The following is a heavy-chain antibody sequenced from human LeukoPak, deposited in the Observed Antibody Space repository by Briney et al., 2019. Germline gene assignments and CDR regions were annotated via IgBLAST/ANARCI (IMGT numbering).Heavy chain of an antibody. J-gene: IGHJ6*02. CDR1: GFTFSSYA. CDR2: ISGSGGST. CDR3: AKARGDYYYYGMDV. Sequence: GGSLRLSCAASGFTFSSYAITWVRQAPGKGLEWVSTISGSGGSTYSADSVKGRFTISRDNSKNTVYVQMNSLRAGDTAVYYCAKARGDYYYYGMDVWGQGTTVTVSS. V-gene: IGHV3-23*01.